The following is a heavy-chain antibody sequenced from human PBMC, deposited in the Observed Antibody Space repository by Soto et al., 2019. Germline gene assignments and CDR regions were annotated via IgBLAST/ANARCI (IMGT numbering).Heavy chain of an antibody. J-gene: IGHJ4*02. D-gene: IGHD1-1*01. CDR1: GFSVSAYT. CDR2: SSSDGNHK. Sequence: QLQLVESGGGVVQPGRSLRLSCAASGFSVSAYTVHWVRQAPGKGLEWVAVSSSDGNHKYYTDAVKGRFAISRDTSTDTVFLQMSSLGPEDTAVYYCASWEQPLFDYWGQGTLVTVSS. V-gene: IGHV3-30*09. CDR3: ASWEQPLFDY.